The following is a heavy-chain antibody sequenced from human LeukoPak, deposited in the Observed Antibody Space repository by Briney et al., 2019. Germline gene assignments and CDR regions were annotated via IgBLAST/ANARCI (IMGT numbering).Heavy chain of an antibody. J-gene: IGHJ4*02. V-gene: IGHV3-23*01. D-gene: IGHD2-15*01. CDR1: GFTFSSYA. CDR3: AKVTSAGSCYQSDY. Sequence: GGSLRLSCAASGFTFSSYAMAWVRQAPGKGLEWVSGISDRGGTTYYADSMEGRFTISRDNSKNTLYLQMNNLGAEDTAVYYCAKVTSAGSCYQSDYWGQGTLVTVSS. CDR2: ISDRGGTT.